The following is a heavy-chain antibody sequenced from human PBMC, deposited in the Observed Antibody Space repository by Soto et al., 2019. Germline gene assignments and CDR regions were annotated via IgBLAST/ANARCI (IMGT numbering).Heavy chain of an antibody. Sequence: GGSLRLSCAASGFTVNSHVMSWVLQAPGKGLEWVSSISGSGDGTYYGDSVKGRFTISRDSSSSTVYLEMKNLRGEDTAVYFCTRSRGFGGMDVWGQGTTVTVSS. J-gene: IGHJ6*02. D-gene: IGHD3-22*01. CDR3: TRSRGFGGMDV. CDR2: ISGSGDGT. CDR1: GFTVNSHV. V-gene: IGHV3-23*01.